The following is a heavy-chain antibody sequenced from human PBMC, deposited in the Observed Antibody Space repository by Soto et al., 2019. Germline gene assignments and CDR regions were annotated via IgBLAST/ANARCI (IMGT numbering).Heavy chain of an antibody. CDR3: ARDRWTARANWFDP. V-gene: IGHV4-59*01. Sequence: SETLSLTCTVFGGSIDDYYWRWIRQSPGKGLEWIGHISDRGSTDYNPSLKSRVTISVDRSKKQFSLKVTSVTAADTAVYYCARDRWTARANWFDPWGQGTLVTVS. J-gene: IGHJ5*02. CDR1: GGSIDDYY. CDR2: ISDRGST. D-gene: IGHD3-16*02.